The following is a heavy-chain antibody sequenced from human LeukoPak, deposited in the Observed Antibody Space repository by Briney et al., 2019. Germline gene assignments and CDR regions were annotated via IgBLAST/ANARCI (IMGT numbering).Heavy chain of an antibody. CDR1: GGSISSYY. Sequence: SETLSLTCTVSGGSISSYYWSWIRQPAGKGLEWIGRISASGNTNYNPSLKSRVTMSVDTSMNLFALKLSSVTAADTAVYYCARQGVATAIDYWGQGALVTVSS. D-gene: IGHD2-21*02. CDR2: ISASGNT. J-gene: IGHJ4*02. V-gene: IGHV4-4*07. CDR3: ARQGVATAIDY.